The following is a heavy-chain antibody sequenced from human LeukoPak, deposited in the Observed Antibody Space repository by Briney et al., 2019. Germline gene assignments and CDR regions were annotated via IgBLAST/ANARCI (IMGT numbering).Heavy chain of an antibody. D-gene: IGHD2-2*01. CDR3: ASDRPYQLLSGRRAFDI. J-gene: IGHJ3*02. V-gene: IGHV4-34*01. CDR2: INHSGST. Sequence: SETLSLTCAVYGGSFSGYYWSWIRQPPGKGLEWIGEINHSGSTNYNPSLKSRLTISVHTSKNQFSLKLSSVTAADTAVYYCASDRPYQLLSGRRAFDIWGQGTMVTVSS. CDR1: GGSFSGYY.